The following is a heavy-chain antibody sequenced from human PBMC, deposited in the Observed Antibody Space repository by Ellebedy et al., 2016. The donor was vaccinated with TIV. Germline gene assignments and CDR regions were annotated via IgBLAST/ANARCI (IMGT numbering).Heavy chain of an antibody. D-gene: IGHD2-15*01. Sequence: TLSLTCTVSGGSISSYYWSWIRQPPGKALEWLARIDWDDDKYYSTSLKTRLTISKDTSKNQVVLTMTNMDPVDTATYYCTRISCGSGGSRSDGFDPWGQGTLVTVSS. CDR2: IDWDDDK. J-gene: IGHJ5*02. V-gene: IGHV2-70*11. CDR1: GGSISSYYW. CDR3: TRISCGSGGSRSDGFDP.